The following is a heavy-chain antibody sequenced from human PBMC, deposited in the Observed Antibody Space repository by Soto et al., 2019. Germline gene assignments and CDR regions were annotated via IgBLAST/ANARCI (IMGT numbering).Heavy chain of an antibody. CDR2: IYYSGST. D-gene: IGHD5-18*01. CDR3: ARSGYSYGPNPLLY. Sequence: PSETLSLTCTVSGGSISSGDYYWSWIRQHPGKGLEWIGYIYYSGSTYCNPSLKSRVTISVDTSKNQFSLKLSSVTAADTAVYYCARSGYSYGPNPLLYWGQGTLVTVSS. V-gene: IGHV4-31*03. J-gene: IGHJ4*02. CDR1: GGSISSGDYY.